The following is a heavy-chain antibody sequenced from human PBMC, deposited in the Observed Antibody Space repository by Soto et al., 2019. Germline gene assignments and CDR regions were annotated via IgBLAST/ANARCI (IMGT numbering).Heavy chain of an antibody. J-gene: IGHJ4*02. D-gene: IGHD1-20*01. V-gene: IGHV1-3*01. CDR1: GYTFTSCA. CDR2: VNAGNGNT. Sequence: GASVKVSCKASGYTFTSCAIHWVRQAPGQRLEWMGWVNAGNGNTKYSQKLQGRVTITRDTSASTAYMELSSLRSEDTAVYYCARDVGYNWNLIDYWGQGTLVTVSS. CDR3: ARDVGYNWNLIDY.